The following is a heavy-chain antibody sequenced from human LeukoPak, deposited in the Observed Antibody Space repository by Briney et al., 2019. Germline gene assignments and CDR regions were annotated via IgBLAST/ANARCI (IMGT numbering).Heavy chain of an antibody. J-gene: IGHJ4*02. Sequence: PSETLSLTCTVSGGSISSYYWSWIRQPPGKGLEWIGYIYTSGSTNYNPSLKSRVTISVDTSKNQFSLKLSSVTAADTAVYYCARHLYSSGYYSDYWGQGTLVTVSS. D-gene: IGHD3-22*01. CDR2: IYTSGST. V-gene: IGHV4-4*09. CDR3: ARHLYSSGYYSDY. CDR1: GGSISSYY.